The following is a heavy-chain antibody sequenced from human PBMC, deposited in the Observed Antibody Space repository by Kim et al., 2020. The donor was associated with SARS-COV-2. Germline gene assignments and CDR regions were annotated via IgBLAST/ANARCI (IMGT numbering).Heavy chain of an antibody. CDR1: GFTFDTFG. V-gene: IGHV3-30*18. CDR3: AKEDYSRNYRLYYFDS. J-gene: IGHJ4*01. Sequence: GGSLRLSCVGSGFTFDTFGMHWVRQAPGKGLEWVAVISYDGSLKYYADSVNGRFTITRDNSKNRVVLQMNSLRTEDTAIYYCAKEDYSRNYRLYYFDSWG. D-gene: IGHD1-26*01. CDR2: ISYDGSLK.